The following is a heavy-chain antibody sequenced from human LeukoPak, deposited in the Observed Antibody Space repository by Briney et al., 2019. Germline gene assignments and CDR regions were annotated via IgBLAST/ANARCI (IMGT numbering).Heavy chain of an antibody. CDR1: GYTFTGYY. J-gene: IGHJ6*02. CDR3: ARALSGLAAAGYYYYGMDV. Sequence: ASVKVSCKASGYTFTGYYMHWVRQAPGQGLEWNGWINPNSGGTNYAQKFQGRVTMTRDTSISTAYMELGRLRSDDTAVYYCARALSGLAAAGYYYYGMDVWGQGTTVTVSS. D-gene: IGHD6-13*01. CDR2: INPNSGGT. V-gene: IGHV1-2*02.